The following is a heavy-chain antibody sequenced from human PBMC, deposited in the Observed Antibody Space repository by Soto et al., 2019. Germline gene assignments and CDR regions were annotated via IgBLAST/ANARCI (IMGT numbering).Heavy chain of an antibody. CDR1: GGTFSSYA. CDR2: IIPIFGTA. V-gene: IGHV1-69*12. J-gene: IGHJ6*02. D-gene: IGHD2-2*01. CDR3: ARDGVCISTSCYYYGMDV. Sequence: QVQLVQSGAEVKKPGSSVKVSCKASGGTFSSYAISWVRQAPGQGLEWMGGIIPIFGTANYAQKFQGRVTITADESTSKAYMGLSSLRSEDTAVYYCARDGVCISTSCYYYGMDVWGQGTTVTVSS.